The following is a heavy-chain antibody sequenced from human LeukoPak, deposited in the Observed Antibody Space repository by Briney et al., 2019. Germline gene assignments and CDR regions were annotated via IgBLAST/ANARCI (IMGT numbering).Heavy chain of an antibody. CDR3: ARSALLTADPFDY. CDR2: TYTGGGT. CDR1: GFTVSDHY. J-gene: IGHJ4*02. D-gene: IGHD2-2*01. V-gene: IGHV3-66*01. Sequence: GGSLRLSCAASGFTVSDHYMTWVRQAPGKGLEWVSITYTGGGTYSADSVKDRFTVSRDSSKNTLYLEMNSLRAEDTAIYYCARSALLTADPFDYWGQGTLVTVSS.